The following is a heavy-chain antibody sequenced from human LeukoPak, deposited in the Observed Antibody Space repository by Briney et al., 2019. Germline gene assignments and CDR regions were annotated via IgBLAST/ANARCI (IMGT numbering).Heavy chain of an antibody. V-gene: IGHV1-2*02. CDR2: INPNSGGT. D-gene: IGHD4-17*01. CDR3: ARVATVTTLSPGY. Sequence: ASVKVSCKASGYTFTRYYMHWVPQAPGQGLEWMGWINPNSGGTNYAQKFQGRVTMTRDTSISTAYMELSRLRSDDTAVYYCARVATVTTLSPGYWGQGTLVTVSS. CDR1: GYTFTRYY. J-gene: IGHJ4*02.